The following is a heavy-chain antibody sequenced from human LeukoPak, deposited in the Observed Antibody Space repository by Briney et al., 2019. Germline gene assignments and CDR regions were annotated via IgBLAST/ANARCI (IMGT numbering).Heavy chain of an antibody. CDR1: GGSFSGYY. J-gene: IGHJ5*02. CDR3: ARSGYCSSTSCKHESWSDP. Sequence: SETLSLTCAVYGGSFSGYYWSWIRQPPGKGLEWIGEINHSGSTNYNPSLKSRVTISVDTSKNQFSLKLSSVTAADTAVYYCARSGYCSSTSCKHESWSDPWGQGTLVTVSS. D-gene: IGHD2-2*03. V-gene: IGHV4-34*01. CDR2: INHSGST.